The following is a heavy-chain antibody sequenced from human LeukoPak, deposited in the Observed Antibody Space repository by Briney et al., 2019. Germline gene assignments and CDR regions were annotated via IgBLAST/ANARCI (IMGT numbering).Heavy chain of an antibody. D-gene: IGHD6-19*01. J-gene: IGHJ4*02. CDR2: ISGSGGST. CDR3: ARDFQQNSSGWLHKTEKFDY. V-gene: IGHV3-23*01. Sequence: GGSLRLSCAASGFTFSSYAMSWVRQAPGKGLEWVSAISGSGGSTYYADSVKGRFTISRDNSKNTLYLQMNSLRAEDTAVYYCARDFQQNSSGWLHKTEKFDYWGQGTLVTVSS. CDR1: GFTFSSYA.